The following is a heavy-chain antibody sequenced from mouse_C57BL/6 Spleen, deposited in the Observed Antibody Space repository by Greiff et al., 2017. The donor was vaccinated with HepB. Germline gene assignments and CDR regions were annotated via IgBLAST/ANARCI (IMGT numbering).Heavy chain of an antibody. D-gene: IGHD1-1*01. Sequence: QVQLQQSGPELVKPGASVKISCKASGYAFSSSWMNWVKQRPGKGLEWIGRIYPGDGDTNYNGKFKGKATLTADKSSSTAYMRLSGLTSEDSAVYFCARADCYGSRDWYIDVWGTGTTVTVYS. CDR1: GYAFSSSW. CDR2: IYPGDGDT. CDR3: ARADCYGSRDWYIDV. J-gene: IGHJ1*03. V-gene: IGHV1-82*01.